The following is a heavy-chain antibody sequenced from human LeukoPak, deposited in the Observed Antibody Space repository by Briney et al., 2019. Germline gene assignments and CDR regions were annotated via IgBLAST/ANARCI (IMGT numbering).Heavy chain of an antibody. CDR2: INTNTGNP. D-gene: IGHD3-3*01. CDR3: ARGDVLRFLEWFPQYYFDY. J-gene: IGHJ4*02. CDR1: GYTFTSYA. V-gene: IGHV7-4-1*02. Sequence: ASVKVSCKASGYTFTSYAMNWVRQAPGQGLEWMGWINTNTGNPTYAQGFTGRFVFSLDTSVSTAYLQISSLKAEDTAVYYCARGDVLRFLEWFPQYYFDYWGQGTLVTVSS.